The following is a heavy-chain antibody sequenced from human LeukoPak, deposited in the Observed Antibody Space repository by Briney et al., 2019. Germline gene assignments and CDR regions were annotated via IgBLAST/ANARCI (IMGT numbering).Heavy chain of an antibody. CDR2: INPNSGGT. Sequence: ASVKVSCKTSGYTFTAYYMHWVRQAPGQGLEWMGWINPNSGGTNYAQKFQGRVTMTRDTSISTAYMELSRLRSDDTAVYYCASLVVVAATQGAFDIWGQGTMVTVSS. CDR1: GYTFTAYY. J-gene: IGHJ3*02. V-gene: IGHV1-2*02. CDR3: ASLVVVAATQGAFDI. D-gene: IGHD2-15*01.